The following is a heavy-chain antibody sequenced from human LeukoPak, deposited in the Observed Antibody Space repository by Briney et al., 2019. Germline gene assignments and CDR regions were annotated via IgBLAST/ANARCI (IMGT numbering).Heavy chain of an antibody. D-gene: IGHD3-10*01. CDR3: ARGEYGSGSYHIDY. CDR2: ISGSSSYI. Sequence: GGSLRLSCAASGFTFSSYSMNWVRQAPGKGLEWVSFISGSSSYIYDADSVKGRFTISRDNTKNSLYLQMNSLRAEDTAVYYCARGEYGSGSYHIDYWGQGTLVTVSS. V-gene: IGHV3-21*01. J-gene: IGHJ4*02. CDR1: GFTFSSYS.